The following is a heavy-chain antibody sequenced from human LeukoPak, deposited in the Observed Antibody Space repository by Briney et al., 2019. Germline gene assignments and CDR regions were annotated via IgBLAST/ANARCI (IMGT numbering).Heavy chain of an antibody. CDR2: INPGGGNT. Sequence: ASVKVSCKASGYTFTNYYMHWVRQAPGQGLEWMGLINPGGGNTNYAQNFQGRVTITADESTSTAYMELSSLRSEDTAVYYCARDESPLGRWLVHGVYWGQGTLVTVSS. D-gene: IGHD6-19*01. CDR1: GYTFTNYY. J-gene: IGHJ4*02. V-gene: IGHV1-46*01. CDR3: ARDESPLGRWLVHGVY.